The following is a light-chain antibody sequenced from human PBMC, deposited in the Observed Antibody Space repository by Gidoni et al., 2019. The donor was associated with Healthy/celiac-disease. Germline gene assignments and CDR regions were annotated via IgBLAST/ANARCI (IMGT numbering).Light chain of an antibody. V-gene: IGKV3-20*01. Sequence: EILLTQSPGTLSLSPGERATLSCRASQSVSSSYLAWYQQKPGQAPRLLIYGASSRATGIPDRFSGSGSGTDFTLTISRLEPEDFAVYYCQQYGSSRRTFGGGTKVEIK. CDR1: QSVSSSY. CDR2: GAS. J-gene: IGKJ4*01. CDR3: QQYGSSRRT.